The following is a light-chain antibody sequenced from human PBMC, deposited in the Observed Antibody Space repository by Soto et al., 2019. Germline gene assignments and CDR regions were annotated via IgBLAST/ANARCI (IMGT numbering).Light chain of an antibody. Sequence: EVVLTQSPGTLSLHTCERATLSCSASQSVGSSYLAWYQQKPGQAPRVLIYGTSSRATGIPDRFSGSGSGTDFTLTISRLEPEDFAVYYCQQYTTSSWTFGRGTKVDI. J-gene: IGKJ1*01. CDR2: GTS. CDR3: QQYTTSSWT. V-gene: IGKV3-20*01. CDR1: QSVGSSY.